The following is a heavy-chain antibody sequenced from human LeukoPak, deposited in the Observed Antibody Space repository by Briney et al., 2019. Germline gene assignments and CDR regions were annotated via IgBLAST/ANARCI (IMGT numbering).Heavy chain of an antibody. CDR1: GFTFSSYG. CDR3: ANPQRWSDAFDI. J-gene: IGHJ3*02. D-gene: IGHD4-23*01. CDR2: IRYDGSNK. V-gene: IGHV3-30*02. Sequence: PGGSLRLSCAASGFTFSSYGMHWVRQATSKRLQWVPLIRYDGSNKYYADSVKGRFTISRDNSKNTLYLQMNSLRAEDTAVYYCANPQRWSDAFDIWGQGTMVTVSS.